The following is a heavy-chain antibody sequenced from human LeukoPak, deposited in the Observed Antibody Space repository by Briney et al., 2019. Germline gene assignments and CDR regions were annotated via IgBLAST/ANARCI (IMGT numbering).Heavy chain of an antibody. CDR1: GFAFSSYW. Sequence: PVGSLRLSCAASGFAFSSYWMSWVRQAPGKGLEWVANIKQDGSEKYYVDSVKGRFTISRDNAKNSLYLQMNSLRAEDTAVYYCARDVFNFYYFDYWGQGTLVTVSS. CDR2: IKQDGSEK. J-gene: IGHJ4*02. CDR3: ARDVFNFYYFDY. D-gene: IGHD1-20*01. V-gene: IGHV3-7*01.